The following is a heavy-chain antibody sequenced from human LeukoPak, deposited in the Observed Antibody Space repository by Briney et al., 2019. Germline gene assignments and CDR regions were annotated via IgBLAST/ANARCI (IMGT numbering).Heavy chain of an antibody. D-gene: IGHD4-23*01. Sequence: GASVKVSCKASGYTFTSYDINWVRQATGQGLEWMGWLNSNTGNTGYAQKFQGRVTMTRNTSISTAYMELSSLRSEDTAVYYCARMQDGGNNALHSYFDYWGQGTLVTVSS. V-gene: IGHV1-8*01. CDR2: LNSNTGNT. CDR1: GYTFTSYD. CDR3: ARMQDGGNNALHSYFDY. J-gene: IGHJ4*02.